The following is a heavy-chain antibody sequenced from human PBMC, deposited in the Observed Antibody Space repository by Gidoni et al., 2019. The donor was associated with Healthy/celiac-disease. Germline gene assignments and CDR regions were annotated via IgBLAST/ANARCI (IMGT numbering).Heavy chain of an antibody. CDR2: IDPRDSYT. D-gene: IGHD1-26*01. Sequence: EVQLVQSGAEVKKPGESLRISGKGSGYSFTSYWISWVRQMPGKVLEWMGRIDPRDSYTTDSPSFQGHVTISADKSISTAYLQWSSLNASDTAMYYCASSSSSYGMDVWGQGTTVTVSS. CDR3: ASSSSSYGMDV. CDR1: GYSFTSYW. J-gene: IGHJ6*02. V-gene: IGHV5-10-1*03.